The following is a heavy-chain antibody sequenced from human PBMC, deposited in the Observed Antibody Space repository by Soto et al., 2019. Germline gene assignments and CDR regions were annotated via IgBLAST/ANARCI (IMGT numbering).Heavy chain of an antibody. CDR1: GFTFSSYA. D-gene: IGHD4-17*01. V-gene: IGHV3-30-3*01. J-gene: IGHJ6*02. Sequence: GESLRLSCAASGFTFSSYAMHWVRQAPGKGLEWVAVISYDGSNKYYADSVKGRFTISRDNSKNTLYLQMNSLRAEDTAVYYCARGQTVTRYYYYYYGMDVWGQGTTVTVSS. CDR3: ARGQTVTRYYYYYYGMDV. CDR2: ISYDGSNK.